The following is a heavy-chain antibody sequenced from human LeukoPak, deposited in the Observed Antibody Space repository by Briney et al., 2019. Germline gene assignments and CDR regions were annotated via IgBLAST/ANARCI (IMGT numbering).Heavy chain of an antibody. V-gene: IGHV4-59*01. Sequence: SETLSLTCTVSGGSISSYYWNWIRQPPGKGLEWIGYIYYIGSTNYNPSLKSRVTISVDTSKDQFSLKLSSVTAADTAVYYCAREGGPFRPLDYSGQGTLVTVSS. CDR3: AREGGPFRPLDY. J-gene: IGHJ4*02. D-gene: IGHD2/OR15-2a*01. CDR1: GGSISSYY. CDR2: IYYIGST.